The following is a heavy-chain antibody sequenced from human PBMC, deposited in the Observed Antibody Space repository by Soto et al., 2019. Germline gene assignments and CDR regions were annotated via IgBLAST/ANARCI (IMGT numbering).Heavy chain of an antibody. J-gene: IGHJ6*02. Sequence: GGSLRLSCAASGFSFSAYYVSWIRQAPGKGLEWVSYISFNGDVTRYSDSVEGRFTVSRDNAKKSLYLQMNSLRVEDTAVYYCARENGHPGHNYAMDVWGQGTTVTVPS. CDR2: ISFNGDVT. CDR3: ARENGHPGHNYAMDV. V-gene: IGHV3-11*01. CDR1: GFSFSAYY. D-gene: IGHD2-8*01.